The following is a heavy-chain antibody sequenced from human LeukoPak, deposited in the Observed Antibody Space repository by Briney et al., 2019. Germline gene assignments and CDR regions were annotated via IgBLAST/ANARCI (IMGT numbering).Heavy chain of an antibody. J-gene: IGHJ5*02. Sequence: PSETLSLTCTVSGGSISSGGYYWSWIRQPPGKGLEWIGYIYHSGSTYYNPSLKSRVTISVDRSKNQFSLKLSSVTAADTAVYYCAREIDTGIDGDHGKNWFDPWGQGTLVTVSS. CDR2: IYHSGST. CDR3: AREIDTGIDGDHGKNWFDP. CDR1: GGSISSGGYY. D-gene: IGHD4-17*01. V-gene: IGHV4-30-2*01.